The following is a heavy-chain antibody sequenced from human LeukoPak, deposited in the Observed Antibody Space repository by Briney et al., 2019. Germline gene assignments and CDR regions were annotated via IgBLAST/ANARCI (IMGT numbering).Heavy chain of an antibody. V-gene: IGHV4-59*01. CDR1: GGSISSYY. CDR3: ARANRYAGGDRHFDY. CDR2: IYYSGST. D-gene: IGHD1-14*01. J-gene: IGHJ4*02. Sequence: PSETLSLTCTVSGGSISSYYWSWIRQPPGKGMERIGYIYYSGSTNYNPSLKSRVTISVDTAKNQFSLKLSSVTAADTAVYYCARANRYAGGDRHFDYWGQGTLVTVSS.